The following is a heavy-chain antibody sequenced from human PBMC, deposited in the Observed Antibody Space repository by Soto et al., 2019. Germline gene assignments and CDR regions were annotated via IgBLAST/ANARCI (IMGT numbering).Heavy chain of an antibody. J-gene: IGHJ6*03. CDR3: AREYSSSSGNHYYYYYYMDV. CDR1: GYTFTSYD. Sequence: QVQLVQSGAEVKKPGASVKVSYKASGYTFTSYDINWVRQATGQGLEWMGWMNPNSGNTGYAQKFQGRVTMTRNTSISTAYMELSSLRSEDTAVYYCAREYSSSSGNHYYYYYYMDVWGKGTTVTVSS. V-gene: IGHV1-8*01. D-gene: IGHD6-6*01. CDR2: MNPNSGNT.